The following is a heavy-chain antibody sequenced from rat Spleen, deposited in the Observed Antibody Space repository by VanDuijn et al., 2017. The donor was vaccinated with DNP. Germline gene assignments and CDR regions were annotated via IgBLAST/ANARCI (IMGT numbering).Heavy chain of an antibody. CDR2: IWAGGST. Sequence: QVQLEESGPGLMQPSETLSLTCTVSGFSLTSNGVGWVRQPLGKGLVWMGTIWAGGSTNYNSALKSRLSISRDTSKSQVFLKMNSLQTEDTAMYFCARYYGYNYYAMDAWGQGTSVTVSS. J-gene: IGHJ4*01. V-gene: IGHV2-72*01. D-gene: IGHD1-9*01. CDR1: GFSLTSNG. CDR3: ARYYGYNYYAMDA.